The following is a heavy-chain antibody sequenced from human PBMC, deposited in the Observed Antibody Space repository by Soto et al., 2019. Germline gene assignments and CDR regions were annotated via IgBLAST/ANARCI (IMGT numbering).Heavy chain of an antibody. CDR2: IRSKAYGGTT. V-gene: IGHV3-49*04. CDR1: GFTFGDYA. J-gene: IGHJ6*02. Sequence: PGGSLRLSCTASGFTFGDYAMSWVRQAPGKGLEWVGFIRSKAYGGTTEYAASVKGRFTISRDDSKSIAYLQMNSLKTEDTAVYYCTRGSIAVAGTHYHYGMDVWGQGTTVTV. CDR3: TRGSIAVAGTHYHYGMDV. D-gene: IGHD6-19*01.